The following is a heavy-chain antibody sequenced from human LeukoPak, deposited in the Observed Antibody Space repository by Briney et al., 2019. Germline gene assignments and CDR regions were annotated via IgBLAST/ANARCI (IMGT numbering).Heavy chain of an antibody. CDR3: AREIGRLDYYYYMDV. J-gene: IGHJ6*03. CDR2: IYYSGST. CDR1: GGSISSGDYY. V-gene: IGHV4-30-4*08. Sequence: SETLSLTCTVSGGSISSGDYYWSWICQPPGKGLEWIGYIYYSGSTYYNPSLKSRVTISVDTSKNQFSLKLSSVTAADTAVYYCAREIGRLDYYYYMDVWGKGTTVTVSS. D-gene: IGHD2-21*01.